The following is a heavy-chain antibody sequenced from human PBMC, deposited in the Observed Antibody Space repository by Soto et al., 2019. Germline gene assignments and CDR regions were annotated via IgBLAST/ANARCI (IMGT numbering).Heavy chain of an antibody. CDR2: VKHGGSN. Sequence: QMQLQEWGAGLLKPSETLSLTCAVYGGSFSDYYWTWIRQSPGKGLEWIGEVKHGGSNNYNPSLKSRVTISVDTSKNQFSLNLTSVTAADTAVYYCARVLNRRVLLGVMKRGWFDPWGQGVLVTVSS. CDR3: ARVLNRRVLLGVMKRGWFDP. V-gene: IGHV4-34*01. CDR1: GGSFSDYY. D-gene: IGHD3-10*01. J-gene: IGHJ5*02.